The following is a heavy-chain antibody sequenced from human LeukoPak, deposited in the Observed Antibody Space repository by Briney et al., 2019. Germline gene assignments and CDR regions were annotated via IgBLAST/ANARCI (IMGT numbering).Heavy chain of an antibody. J-gene: IGHJ4*02. Sequence: PSETLSLTCTVSGGSISSYYWSWIRQPPGKGLEWIGYIYYSGSTNYNPSLKSRVTISVDTSKNQFSLKLSSVTAADTDVYYCARDRAYYDSSGYRLIYFDYWGQGTLVTVSS. CDR1: GGSISSYY. CDR2: IYYSGST. D-gene: IGHD3-22*01. CDR3: ARDRAYYDSSGYRLIYFDY. V-gene: IGHV4-59*01.